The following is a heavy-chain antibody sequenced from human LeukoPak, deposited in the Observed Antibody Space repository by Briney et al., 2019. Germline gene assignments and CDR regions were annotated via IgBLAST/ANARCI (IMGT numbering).Heavy chain of an antibody. CDR3: AKDLRGYYYDSSGYSAY. J-gene: IGHJ4*02. CDR2: ISGSGGST. V-gene: IGHV3-23*01. CDR1: GFTFSSYA. Sequence: GGSLRLSCAASGFTFSSYAMSWVRQAPGKGLEWVSAISGSGGSTYYADSVKGRFTISRDNSKNTLYLQMISLRAEDTAVYYCAKDLRGYYYDSSGYSAYWGQGTLVTVSS. D-gene: IGHD3-22*01.